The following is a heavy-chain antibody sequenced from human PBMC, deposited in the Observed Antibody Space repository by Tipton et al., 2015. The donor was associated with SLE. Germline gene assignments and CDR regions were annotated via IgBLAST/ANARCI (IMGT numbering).Heavy chain of an antibody. CDR1: GYTFTSYA. D-gene: IGHD3-3*01. V-gene: IGHV1-3*01. Sequence: QSGAEVTKPGASVKVSCKASGYTFTSYAMHWVRQDPGQRLEWMGWINAGNGNTKYSQKFQGRVTITRDTSASTAYMELSSLRSEDTAVYYCARDRNYDFWSGTEGFDPWGQGTLVTVSS. CDR3: ARDRNYDFWSGTEGFDP. CDR2: INAGNGNT. J-gene: IGHJ5*02.